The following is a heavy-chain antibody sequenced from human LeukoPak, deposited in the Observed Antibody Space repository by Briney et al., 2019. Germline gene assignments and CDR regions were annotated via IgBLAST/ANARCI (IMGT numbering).Heavy chain of an antibody. CDR2: IYYSGST. CDR3: AREAIEVGTTEDWFDP. Sequence: PSQTLSLTCTVPGGSISSSSYYWGWIRQPPGKGLEWIGSIYYSGSTYYNPSLKSRVTISVDTSKNQFSLKLSSVTAADTAVYYCAREAIEVGTTEDWFDPWGQGTLVTVSS. D-gene: IGHD1-14*01. V-gene: IGHV4-39*07. J-gene: IGHJ5*02. CDR1: GGSISSSSYY.